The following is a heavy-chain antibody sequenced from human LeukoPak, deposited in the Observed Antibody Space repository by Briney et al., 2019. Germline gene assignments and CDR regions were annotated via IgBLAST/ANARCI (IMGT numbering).Heavy chain of an antibody. Sequence: PSETLSLTCTVSGGSISSSSYYWGWIRQPPGKGLEWIGSIYYSGSTYYNPSLKSRVTISVDTSKNQFSLKLSSVTAADTAVYYCARHSYWRPLGATGFDYWGQGTLVTVSS. CDR1: GGSISSSSYY. V-gene: IGHV4-39*01. CDR3: ARHSYWRPLGATGFDY. J-gene: IGHJ4*02. CDR2: IYYSGST. D-gene: IGHD1-26*01.